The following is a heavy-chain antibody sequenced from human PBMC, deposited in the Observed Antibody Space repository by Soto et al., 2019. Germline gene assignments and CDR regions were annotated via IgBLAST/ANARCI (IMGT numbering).Heavy chain of an antibody. J-gene: IGHJ6*02. CDR2: ISSSSSYI. D-gene: IGHD2-2*01. V-gene: IGHV3-21*01. Sequence: GGSLRLSCAASGFTFSIYSMKWVRHAPGKGLEWVSSISSSSSYIYYADSVKGRFTISRDNAKNSLYLQMNSLRAEDTAVYYCARDLIRSTSCYYYYGMDVWGQGTTVTVSS. CDR3: ARDLIRSTSCYYYYGMDV. CDR1: GFTFSIYS.